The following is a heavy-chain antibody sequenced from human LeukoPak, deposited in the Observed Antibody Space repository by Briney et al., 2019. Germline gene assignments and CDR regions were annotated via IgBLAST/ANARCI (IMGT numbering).Heavy chain of an antibody. J-gene: IGHJ4*02. CDR3: ARDAYYYDSSGYPVGPYYFGY. CDR2: IYYSGST. D-gene: IGHD3-22*01. V-gene: IGHV4-59*01. CDR1: GGSISSYY. Sequence: PSETLSLTCTVSGGSISSYYWSWIRQPPGKGLEWIGYIYYSGSTNYNPSLKSRVTISVDTSKNQFSLKLSSVTAADTAVYYCARDAYYYDSSGYPVGPYYFGYWGQGTLVTVSS.